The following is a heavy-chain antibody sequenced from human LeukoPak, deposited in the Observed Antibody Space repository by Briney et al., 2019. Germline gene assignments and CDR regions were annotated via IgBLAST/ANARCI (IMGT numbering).Heavy chain of an antibody. CDR2: ISSSSSTI. V-gene: IGHV3-48*02. CDR1: GFTFSSYS. Sequence: QSGGSLRLSCAASGFTFSSYSMNWVRQAPGKGLEWVSYISSSSSTIYYADSVKGRFTISRDNAKNSLYLQMNSLRDEDTAVYYCARDNYYDSSGSLPVDYWGQGTLVTVSS. J-gene: IGHJ4*02. D-gene: IGHD3-22*01. CDR3: ARDNYYDSSGSLPVDY.